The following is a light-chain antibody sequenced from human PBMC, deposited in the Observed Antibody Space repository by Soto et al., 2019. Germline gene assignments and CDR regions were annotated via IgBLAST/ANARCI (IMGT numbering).Light chain of an antibody. Sequence: IVLTQSPGTLSLSPWERATLSCRASQSVSSNYLAWYQQKPGQAPRLLIYAASSRATGIPDRFSGSGSGTDFTLTIDGLEPEDFAVYYCQQYGSSPITFGQGTRLEIK. CDR1: QSVSSNY. J-gene: IGKJ5*01. V-gene: IGKV3-20*01. CDR2: AAS. CDR3: QQYGSSPIT.